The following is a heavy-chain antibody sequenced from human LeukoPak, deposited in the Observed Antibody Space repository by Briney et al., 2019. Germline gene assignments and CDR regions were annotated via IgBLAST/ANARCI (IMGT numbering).Heavy chain of an antibody. CDR2: NSAYNGNT. D-gene: IGHD3-10*01. CDR1: GYTFTSYG. Sequence: ASAKVSCKASGYTFTSYGISWVRQAPGQGLEWMGWNSAYNGNTNYAQKPQGRVTMTTDTSTSTAYMELRSLRSDDTAVYYCARDPNNYYGSGSYYEYWGQGTLVTVSS. V-gene: IGHV1-18*01. CDR3: ARDPNNYYGSGSYYEY. J-gene: IGHJ4*02.